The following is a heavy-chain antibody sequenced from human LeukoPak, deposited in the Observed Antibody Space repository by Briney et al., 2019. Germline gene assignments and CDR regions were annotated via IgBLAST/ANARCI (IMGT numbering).Heavy chain of an antibody. D-gene: IGHD3-22*01. CDR1: GFTFSSYA. V-gene: IGHV3-30*04. Sequence: GGSLRLSCAASGFTFSSYAMHWDRQAPGKGLEWVAVISYDGSNKYYADSVKGRFTISRDNSKNTLYLQMNSLRAEDTAVYYCARAPLTYYYDSSGSEAFDIWGQGTMVTVSS. CDR3: ARAPLTYYYDSSGSEAFDI. J-gene: IGHJ3*02. CDR2: ISYDGSNK.